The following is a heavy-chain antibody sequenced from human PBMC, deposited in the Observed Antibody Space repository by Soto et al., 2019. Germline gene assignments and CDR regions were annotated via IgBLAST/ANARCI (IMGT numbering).Heavy chain of an antibody. V-gene: IGHV4-59*01. Sequence: PSETLSLTCTVSGGSINGYYWIWIRQPPGKRLEWIGYVYYSGETNCNPSLKSRVTISVDTSKNQFSLMLSSVTAADTAVYYCARGLYGGTYYFDYWGQGTLVTSPQ. J-gene: IGHJ4*02. CDR2: VYYSGET. CDR3: ARGLYGGTYYFDY. CDR1: GGSINGYY. D-gene: IGHD4-17*01.